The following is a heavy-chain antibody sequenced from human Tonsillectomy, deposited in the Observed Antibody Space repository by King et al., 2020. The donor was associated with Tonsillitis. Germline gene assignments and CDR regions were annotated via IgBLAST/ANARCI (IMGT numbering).Heavy chain of an antibody. Sequence: QLQESGPGLVTPSETLSLTCTVSGGSINSGSHYWGWIRQPPGKGLEWIGSVYYSGSPYSNMSLKTRVTISIDPSKNQLSLKLRSVTAADTAVYYCARHVEGFDAFHIWGQRTMVTVSS. V-gene: IGHV4-39*07. CDR2: VYYSGSP. J-gene: IGHJ3*02. CDR3: ARHVEGFDAFHI. CDR1: GGSINSGSHY.